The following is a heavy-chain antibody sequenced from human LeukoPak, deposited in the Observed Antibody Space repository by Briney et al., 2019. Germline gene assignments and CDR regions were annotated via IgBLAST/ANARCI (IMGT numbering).Heavy chain of an antibody. J-gene: IGHJ5*02. CDR1: GFTVSSNY. D-gene: IGHD6-13*01. CDR2: IHSGGDT. V-gene: IGHV3-66*01. Sequence: GGSLRLSCAASGFTVSSNYMSWVRQAPGKGLEWVSVIHSGGDTYYADSAKGRFTISRDNSKNTLYLQMNSLGVEDTAVYYCARNTPFSSSWYRWFDPWGQGTVVTVSS. CDR3: ARNTPFSSSWYRWFDP.